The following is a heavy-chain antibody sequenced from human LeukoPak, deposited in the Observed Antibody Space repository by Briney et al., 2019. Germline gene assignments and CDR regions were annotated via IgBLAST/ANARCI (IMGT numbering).Heavy chain of an antibody. CDR1: GFTGPPFGPHW. D-gene: IGHD1-20*01. V-gene: IGHV3-74*01. Sequence: PGGSLRLSCAASGFTGPPFGPHWIHWVRQAPGKGLMWVAHINGDGTMTTYADSVEGRFTISRDNAKSTLFLQMDSLRVEDTAVYYCATDNWYVMNLWGQGTTVTVSS. CDR2: INGDGTMT. CDR3: ATDNWYVMNL. J-gene: IGHJ6*02.